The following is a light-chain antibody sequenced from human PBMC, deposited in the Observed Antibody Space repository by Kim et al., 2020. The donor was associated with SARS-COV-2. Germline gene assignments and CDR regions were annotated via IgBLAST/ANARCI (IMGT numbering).Light chain of an antibody. CDR2: QDS. Sequence: SYELTQPPSESVSPGQTASITCSGDKLGDRYACWYQQRPGQSPVLVIYQDSKRPSGIAGRFSGSNSGNTATLTISGTQAMDEADYYCQAWDSTTASVVFGGGTRLTVL. CDR3: QAWDSTTASVV. CDR1: KLGDRY. V-gene: IGLV3-1*01. J-gene: IGLJ2*01.